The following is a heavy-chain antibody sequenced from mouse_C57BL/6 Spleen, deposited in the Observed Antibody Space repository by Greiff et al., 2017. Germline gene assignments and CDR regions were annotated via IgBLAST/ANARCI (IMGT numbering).Heavy chain of an antibody. CDR3: ARCEDDYHLLWYFDV. CDR2: FDPNSGGT. D-gene: IGHD2-4*01. J-gene: IGHJ1*03. V-gene: IGHV1-72*01. Sequence: VQLQQPGAELVKPGASVKLSCKASGYTFTSYWMHWVKQRPGRGLEWIGRFDPNSGGTKYNETFKSQATLTVDKPYITAHMTLNTLTSEDSAVYYCARCEDDYHLLWYFDVWGTGTTVTVSS. CDR1: GYTFTSYW.